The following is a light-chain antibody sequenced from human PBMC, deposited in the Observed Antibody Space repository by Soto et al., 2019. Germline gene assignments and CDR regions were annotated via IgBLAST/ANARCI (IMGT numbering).Light chain of an antibody. J-gene: IGLJ2*01. Sequence: QSVLTQPPSASGTPGQRVTISCSGSRSNIGTYSVNWFQQFPGTAPKLLMYGNDQRPSGVPDRFSGSKSGTSASLAISDLESDDEADYCCKAAWDDSLYAVVFGGGTKLTVL. CDR2: GND. V-gene: IGLV1-44*01. CDR1: RSNIGTYS. CDR3: KAAWDDSLYAVV.